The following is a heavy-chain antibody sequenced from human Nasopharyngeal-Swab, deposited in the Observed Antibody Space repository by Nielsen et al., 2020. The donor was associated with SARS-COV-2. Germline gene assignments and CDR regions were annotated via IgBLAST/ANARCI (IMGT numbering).Heavy chain of an antibody. CDR2: IIPIFDTA. CDR3: ARVGWYYYGSGSYYNHYYYYYMDV. V-gene: IGHV1-69*13. Sequence: SVKVSCKASGGTFSSYAISWVRQAPGQGLEWMGGIIPIFDTANYAQKFQGRVTITADESTSTAYMELSSLRSEDTAVYYCARVGWYYYGSGSYYNHYYYYYMDVWGKGTTVTVSS. J-gene: IGHJ6*03. CDR1: GGTFSSYA. D-gene: IGHD3-10*01.